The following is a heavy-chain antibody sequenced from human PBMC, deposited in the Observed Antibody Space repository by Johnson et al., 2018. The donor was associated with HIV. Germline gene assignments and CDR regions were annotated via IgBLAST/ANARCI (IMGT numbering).Heavy chain of an antibody. CDR3: ARWVMVRGREGFDM. CDR1: GFTVSSDY. J-gene: IGHJ3*02. Sequence: VQLVESGGGLIQPGGSLRLSCAVSGFTVSSDYMSWVRQAPGKGLEWVSVIYSGGTTYYAGSVNGRFTISRDTSKNTLYLQINSLRAEDTAVYYCARWVMVRGREGFDMWGQGAMVTVSS. V-gene: IGHV3-53*01. D-gene: IGHD3-10*01. CDR2: IYSGGTT.